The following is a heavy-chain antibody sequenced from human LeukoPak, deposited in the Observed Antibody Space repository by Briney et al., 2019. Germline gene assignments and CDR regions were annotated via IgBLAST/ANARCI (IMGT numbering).Heavy chain of an antibody. J-gene: IGHJ4*02. D-gene: IGHD2-2*02. CDR2: ISYDGKNA. Sequence: PGRSLRLSCAASGFTFSHVAMHWVRQSPGKGPEWVAVISYDGKNANYADSVEGRFTVFRDNSKNTLYLQLNSLRAEDTAIYYCAREYCTTANCYRLDSWGQGTLVTVSS. V-gene: IGHV3-30*04. CDR3: AREYCTTANCYRLDS. CDR1: GFTFSHVA.